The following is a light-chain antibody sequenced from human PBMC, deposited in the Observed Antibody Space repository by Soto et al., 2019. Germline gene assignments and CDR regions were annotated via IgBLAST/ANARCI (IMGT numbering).Light chain of an antibody. CDR3: QQHNNWPPT. J-gene: IGKJ1*01. CDR2: GAS. Sequence: EIEMTQSLSSLSVSPGERVTLSCRASQSISINLAWYQWKPGQSPRLLFSGASTRATGVPVRFSGSGSGTEFTLSISSLQSEDFAVYYCQQHNNWPPTFGQGTKV. CDR1: QSISIN. V-gene: IGKV3-15*01.